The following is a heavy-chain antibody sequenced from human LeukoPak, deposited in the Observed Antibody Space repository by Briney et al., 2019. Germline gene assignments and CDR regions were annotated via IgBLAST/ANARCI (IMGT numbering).Heavy chain of an antibody. CDR1: GFAVSNDA. V-gene: IGHV3-23*01. CDR2: LTDSGGTT. CDR3: AKKRDAFDI. D-gene: IGHD5-24*01. Sequence: GGSLRLSCAASGFAVSNDAMGWLRQAPGRRPEWVSSLTDSGGTTYYVDSVKGRFAISRDNSKNTLYLHMNSLRAEDTAVYYRAKKRDAFDIWGQGTVVTVSS. J-gene: IGHJ3*02.